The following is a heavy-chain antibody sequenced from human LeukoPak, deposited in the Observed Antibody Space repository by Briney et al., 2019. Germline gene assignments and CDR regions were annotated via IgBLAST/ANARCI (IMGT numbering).Heavy chain of an antibody. D-gene: IGHD5-18*01. Sequence: ASVKVSCTVSGSCLTELSLYWVRQAPGKGLEWMGGFDVIDGETFYAQKFQGRVTMTEDSSADTAYMELRSLTSDDTALYYCAAGRPYSLLDYWGQGTLVTVSS. CDR2: FDVIDGET. V-gene: IGHV1-24*01. CDR3: AAGRPYSLLDY. J-gene: IGHJ4*02. CDR1: GSCLTELS.